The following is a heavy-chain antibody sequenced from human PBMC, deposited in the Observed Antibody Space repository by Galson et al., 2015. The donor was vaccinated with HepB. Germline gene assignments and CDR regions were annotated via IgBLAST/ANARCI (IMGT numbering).Heavy chain of an antibody. D-gene: IGHD2-2*01. Sequence: QSGAEVKKPGESLKISCKGSGYSFPSYWIGWVRQMLGKGLEWMGNIYPGDSDTRYSPSFQGQVTISADKCISTAYLQWSGLKAADTAMYFCARTPTQYCSSTSCYSDFQHWGQSTLVTVSS. CDR1: GYSFPSYW. CDR3: ARTPTQYCSSTSCYSDFQH. V-gene: IGHV5-51*01. CDR2: IYPGDSDT. J-gene: IGHJ1*01.